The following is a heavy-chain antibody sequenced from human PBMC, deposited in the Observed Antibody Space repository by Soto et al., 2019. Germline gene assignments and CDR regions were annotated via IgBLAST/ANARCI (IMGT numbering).Heavy chain of an antibody. Sequence: QLQLQESGPGLVKPSETLSLTCTVSGGSISSSSYYWGWIRQPPGKGLEWIGSIYYSGSTYYNPSLKSRVPISVDTSKNQFSLKLSSVTAADTAVYYCATLVGVLMVYAPPSFRYWGQGTLVTVSS. CDR3: ATLVGVLMVYAPPSFRY. J-gene: IGHJ4*02. CDR2: IYYSGST. CDR1: GGSISSSSYY. D-gene: IGHD2-8*01. V-gene: IGHV4-39*01.